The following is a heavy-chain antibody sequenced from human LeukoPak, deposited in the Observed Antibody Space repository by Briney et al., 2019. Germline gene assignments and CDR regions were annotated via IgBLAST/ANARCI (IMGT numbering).Heavy chain of an antibody. CDR1: GFTFSPYS. V-gene: IGHV3-48*04. J-gene: IGHJ4*02. CDR3: ARAHYSSFDY. D-gene: IGHD3-22*01. Sequence: GGSLRLSCAASGFTFSPYSMNWVRQAPGKGLEWVSYISHTSSTIYYADSVKGRFTISRDNAKNSLYLQMNSLRAEDTAVYYRARAHYSSFDYWGQGTLVTVSS. CDR2: ISHTSSTI.